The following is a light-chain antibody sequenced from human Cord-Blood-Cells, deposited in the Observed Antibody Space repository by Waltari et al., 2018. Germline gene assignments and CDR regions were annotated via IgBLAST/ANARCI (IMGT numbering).Light chain of an antibody. CDR1: SSDVGGYNY. CDR2: EVS. CDR3: SSYAGRV. V-gene: IGLV2-8*01. J-gene: IGLJ1*01. Sequence: QSALTQPPSASGSPGQSVTISCTGTSSDVGGYNYVSWYHQHPGKAPKLMIYEVSKRPSGVPDRFSGSKSGNTASLTVSGLQAEDEADYYCSSYAGRVFGTGTKVTVL.